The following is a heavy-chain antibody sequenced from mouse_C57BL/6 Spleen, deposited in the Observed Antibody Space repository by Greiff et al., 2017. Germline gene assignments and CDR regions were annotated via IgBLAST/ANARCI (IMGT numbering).Heavy chain of an antibody. J-gene: IGHJ3*01. D-gene: IGHD1-1*01. CDR2: ISDGGSYT. CDR1: GFTFSSYA. V-gene: IGHV5-4*01. Sequence: EVHLVESGGGLVKPGGSLKLSCAASGFTFSSYAMSWVRQTPEKRLEWVATISDGGSYTNYPDNVKGRFTISRDNAKNNLYLQMSHLKSEDTAMYYCARDVGYYGSTWFAYWGQGTLVTVSA. CDR3: ARDVGYYGSTWFAY.